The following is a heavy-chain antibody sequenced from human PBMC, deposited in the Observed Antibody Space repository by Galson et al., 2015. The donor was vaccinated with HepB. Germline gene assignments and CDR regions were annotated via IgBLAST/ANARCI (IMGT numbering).Heavy chain of an antibody. V-gene: IGHV4-34*01. CDR2: INHSRST. CDR1: GGSFSGYY. Sequence: TLSLTCAVYGGSFSGYYWSWIRQPPGKGLEWIGEINHSRSTNYNPSLKSRVTISVDTSKNQFSLKLSSVTAADTAVYYCARCNSGWHRKLIRGYYYYMDVWGKGTTVTVSS. J-gene: IGHJ6*03. CDR3: ARCNSGWHRKLIRGYYYYMDV. D-gene: IGHD6-19*01.